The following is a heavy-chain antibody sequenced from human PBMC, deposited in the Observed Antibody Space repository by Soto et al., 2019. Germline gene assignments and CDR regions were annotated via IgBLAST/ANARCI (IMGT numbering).Heavy chain of an antibody. CDR2: ISYDGSNK. CDR1: GFTFSSYG. J-gene: IGHJ6*02. CDR3: AKDLGMATIVNYYYYGMDV. V-gene: IGHV3-30*18. D-gene: IGHD5-12*01. Sequence: VGSLRLSCAASGFTFSSYGMHWVRQAPGKGLEWVAVISYDGSNKYYADSVKGRFTISRDNSKNTLYLQMNSLRAEDTAVYYCAKDLGMATIVNYYYYGMDVWGQGTTVTVSS.